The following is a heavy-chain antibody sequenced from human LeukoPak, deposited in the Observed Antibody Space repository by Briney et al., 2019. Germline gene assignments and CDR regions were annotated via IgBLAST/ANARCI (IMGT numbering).Heavy chain of an antibody. CDR2: IYYSGST. Sequence: SQTLSLTCTVSGGSISSGDYYWSWIRQPPGKGLERIGYIYYSGSTYYNPSLKSRVTISVDTSKNQFSLKLGSVTAADTAVYYCARNLIDYYDSSGYLEAWGQGTLVTVSS. V-gene: IGHV4-30-4*01. CDR1: GGSISSGDYY. J-gene: IGHJ5*02. CDR3: ARNLIDYYDSSGYLEA. D-gene: IGHD3-22*01.